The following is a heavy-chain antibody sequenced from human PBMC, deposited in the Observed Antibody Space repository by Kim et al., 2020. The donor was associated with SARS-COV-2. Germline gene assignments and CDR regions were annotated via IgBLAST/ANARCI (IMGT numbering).Heavy chain of an antibody. CDR1: GFTFSSYG. CDR2: ISYDGSNK. J-gene: IGHJ4*02. Sequence: GGSLRLSCAASGFTFSSYGMHWVRQAPGKGLEWVAVISYDGSNKYYADSVKGRFTISRDNSKNTLYLQMNSLRAEDTAVYYCAKDLEGPMVRGVNDYWGQGTLVTVSS. V-gene: IGHV3-30*18. D-gene: IGHD3-10*01. CDR3: AKDLEGPMVRGVNDY.